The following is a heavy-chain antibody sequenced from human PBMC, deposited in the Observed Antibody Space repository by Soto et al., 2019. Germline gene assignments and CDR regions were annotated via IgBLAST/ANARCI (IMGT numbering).Heavy chain of an antibody. Sequence: QVQLVQSGAEVKKPGSSVKVCCKAAGGTLSNYALISWVRKAPGQGLEWMGGIIPIDATVNYAQKFQGRIAITADESTTTAYMDLVSLKSEDTAVYYCARDLLGFGYTYGDVWGQGTTVTVSS. CDR3: ARDLLGFGYTYGDV. J-gene: IGHJ6*01. CDR2: IIPIDATV. CDR1: GGTLSNYA. D-gene: IGHD6-25*01. V-gene: IGHV1-69*01.